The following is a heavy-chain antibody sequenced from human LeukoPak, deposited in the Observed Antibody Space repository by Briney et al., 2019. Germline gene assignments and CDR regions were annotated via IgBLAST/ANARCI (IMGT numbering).Heavy chain of an antibody. J-gene: IGHJ4*02. CDR2: INGGGSNR. CDR1: GFPLNTYV. Sequence: GGSLRLSCAASGFPLNTYVVSWVRQAPEKGVEWVSAINGGGSNRYYADSEKGRFTISRDNSKNMVYLQMNDLRADDTAVYYCAKSVVVMTLRFDDWGQGALVTVSS. CDR3: AKSVVVMTLRFDD. D-gene: IGHD2-15*01. V-gene: IGHV3-23*01.